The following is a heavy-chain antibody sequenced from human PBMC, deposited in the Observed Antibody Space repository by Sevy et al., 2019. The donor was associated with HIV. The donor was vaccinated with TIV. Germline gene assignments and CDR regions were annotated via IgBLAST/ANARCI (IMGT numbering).Heavy chain of an antibody. CDR3: ARDLPSAVTLPFYYYGLHV. J-gene: IGHJ6*02. V-gene: IGHV3-30*04. CDR1: GFTFNIYV. CDR2: ISSDGSIE. D-gene: IGHD4-17*01. Sequence: GGSLRLSCAASGFTFNIYVIHWVRQAPGKGLEWVAVISSDGSIEYYADSVKGRFTISRDNSKNTLYLQMNSLRAEDTAVYYCARDLPSAVTLPFYYYGLHVWGQGTTVTVSS.